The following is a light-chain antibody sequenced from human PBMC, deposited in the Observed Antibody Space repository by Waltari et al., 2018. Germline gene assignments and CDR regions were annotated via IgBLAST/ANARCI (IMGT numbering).Light chain of an antibody. J-gene: IGKJ2*01. Sequence: EIVLTQSPGTLSLSPGEGASLSCRASQTISNNYLAWYQQKVDRAPRLIIWGVSNRDADTPDRFRGSGSGTDFTLTITRLEPEDFAVYFCQQYGGSGVFGQGTKLEI. CDR2: GVS. CDR3: QQYGGSGV. V-gene: IGKV3-20*01. CDR1: QTISNNY.